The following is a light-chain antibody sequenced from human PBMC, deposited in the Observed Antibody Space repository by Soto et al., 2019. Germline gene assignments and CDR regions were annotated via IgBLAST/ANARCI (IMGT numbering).Light chain of an antibody. Sequence: DLQMTQSPSSLSASVGDRVTITCRASQSISSYLNWYQQKPGKAPKLLIYAASSLQSGVPSRFSGSGSGTDFTLTISSLQPEDFATYYCQQSYYTSWTFGQGTKVEIK. CDR2: AAS. V-gene: IGKV1-39*01. J-gene: IGKJ1*01. CDR3: QQSYYTSWT. CDR1: QSISSY.